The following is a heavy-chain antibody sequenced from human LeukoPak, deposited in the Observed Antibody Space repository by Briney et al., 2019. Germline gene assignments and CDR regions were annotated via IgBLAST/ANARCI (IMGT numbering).Heavy chain of an antibody. V-gene: IGHV4-34*01. CDR3: ARLYSGSGSFLVPFDY. CDR2: INHSGNT. J-gene: IGHJ4*02. D-gene: IGHD3-10*01. CDR1: GGSFSGYY. Sequence: SEILSLTCAVYGGSFSGYYWSWIRQPPGKGLEWIGEINHSGNTNYNSSLKSRITISVDTSKNQFSLKLSSVTAADTAVYYCARLYSGSGSFLVPFDYWGQGTLVTVSS.